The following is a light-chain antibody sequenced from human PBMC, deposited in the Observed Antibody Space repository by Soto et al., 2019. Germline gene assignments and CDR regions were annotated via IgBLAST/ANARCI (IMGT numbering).Light chain of an antibody. J-gene: IGKJ4*01. CDR2: GAS. Sequence: EIVLTQSPATLSVSPGERATLSCRASQSISSNLAWYQQKPGQAPRLLIYGASTRGTGFPARFSGSGSGTDFTLTISSLQSEDFAVYYCQQFNNWPLTFGGGTKVEIK. V-gene: IGKV3-15*01. CDR1: QSISSN. CDR3: QQFNNWPLT.